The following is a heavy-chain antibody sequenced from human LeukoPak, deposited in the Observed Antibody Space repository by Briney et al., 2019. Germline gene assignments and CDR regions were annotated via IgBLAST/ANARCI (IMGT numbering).Heavy chain of an antibody. J-gene: IGHJ4*02. Sequence: ASVKVSRKASGCTYSSYPSNWVRQAPGQGLEWMGRIIPIHGMTNYAQKFHGRVTITTDKSTSTAYMELSSLRSEDTAVYYCARGGSRDGYNYDYWGQGTLVTVSS. CDR2: IIPIHGMT. CDR1: GCTYSSYP. V-gene: IGHV1-69*04. D-gene: IGHD5-24*01. CDR3: ARGGSRDGYNYDY.